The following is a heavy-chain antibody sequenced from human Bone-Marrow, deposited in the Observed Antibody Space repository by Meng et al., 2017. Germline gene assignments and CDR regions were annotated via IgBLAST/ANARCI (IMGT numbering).Heavy chain of an antibody. CDR3: ARVGSALYYGSGSYDY. CDR1: GYTFTSYG. D-gene: IGHD3-10*01. CDR2: ISAYNGNT. V-gene: IGHV1-18*01. J-gene: IGHJ4*02. Sequence: ASVKVSCKASGYTFTSYGISWVRQAPGQGLEWMGWISAYNGNTNYAQKLQGRVTMTTDTSTSTAYMELRSLRSDDTAVYYCARVGSALYYGSGSYDYWGQGTLVTVSS.